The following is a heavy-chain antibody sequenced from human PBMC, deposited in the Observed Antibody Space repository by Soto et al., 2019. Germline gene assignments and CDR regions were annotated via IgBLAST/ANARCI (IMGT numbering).Heavy chain of an antibody. J-gene: IGHJ5*02. CDR2: MNPNSGNT. CDR3: PSERLSAGTGWFDP. D-gene: IGHD6-13*01. Sequence: QVQLVQSGAEVKKPGASVKVSCKASGYTFTSYDINWVRQATGQGLEWMGWMNPNSGNTGYAQKFQGRVTMTRNPANTTAYMELRSVRSEDTAVSYCPSERLSAGTGWFDPWGQGTLVTVSS. CDR1: GYTFTSYD. V-gene: IGHV1-8*01.